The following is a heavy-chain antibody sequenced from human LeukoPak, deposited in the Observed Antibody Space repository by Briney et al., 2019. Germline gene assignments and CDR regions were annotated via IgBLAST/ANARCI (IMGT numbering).Heavy chain of an antibody. Sequence: GGSLRLSCAASGFTFSGSAIHWVRQASGRGLEWVGRIRSKANSYATAYAASVKGRFTVSRDDSKNTAYLQMNSLKTEDTAVYYCTRVAARPSGWGQGTLVTVSS. D-gene: IGHD6-6*01. CDR3: TRVAARPSG. J-gene: IGHJ4*02. V-gene: IGHV3-73*01. CDR1: GFTFSGSA. CDR2: IRSKANSYAT.